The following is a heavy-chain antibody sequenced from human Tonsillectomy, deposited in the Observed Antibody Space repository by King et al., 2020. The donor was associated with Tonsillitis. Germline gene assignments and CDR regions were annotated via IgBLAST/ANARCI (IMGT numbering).Heavy chain of an antibody. J-gene: IGHJ1*01. Sequence: QVQLVESGGGVVQPGRSLRLSCAASGFTFSSYGMHWVRQAPGKGLEWVAVISYVGSIKHYADSVGGRFTISRDNSKNTLFLHMNSLRAEDTAVYYCAKGPADLAAAAYFQHWGQGTLVTDSS. D-gene: IGHD6-13*01. CDR1: GFTFSSYG. CDR2: ISYVGSIK. CDR3: AKGPADLAAAAYFQH. V-gene: IGHV3-30*18.